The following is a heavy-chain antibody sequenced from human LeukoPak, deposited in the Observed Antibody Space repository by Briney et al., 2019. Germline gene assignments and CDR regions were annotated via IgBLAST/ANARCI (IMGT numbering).Heavy chain of an antibody. J-gene: IGHJ4*02. CDR1: GGSISSGDYY. CDR2: IYYSGST. Sequence: PSETLSLTCTVSGGSISSGDYYWSWIRQPPGKGLEWIGYIYYSGSTYYDPSLQSRLTISLDTSKNQFSLQLSSVTAADTAVYYCARAVVGATPFDYWGQGTLVIVSS. D-gene: IGHD1-26*01. CDR3: ARAVVGATPFDY. V-gene: IGHV4-30-4*01.